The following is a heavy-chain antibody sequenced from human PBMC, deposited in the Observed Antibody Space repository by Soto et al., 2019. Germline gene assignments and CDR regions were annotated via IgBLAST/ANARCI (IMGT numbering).Heavy chain of an antibody. V-gene: IGHV3-30-3*01. Sequence: QVQLVESGGTVVQPGRSLRLSCAASGFTFGRYAMHWVRQAPGKGLEWVAVISYDGSSKYFTDSVKGRFTTSRHNSKNTVYAQMNSLRVEDTAVYFCTRDGPGHSRFDKWGQGTLVSVSS. CDR2: ISYDGSSK. CDR3: TRDGPGHSRFDK. CDR1: GFTFGRYA. J-gene: IGHJ4*02.